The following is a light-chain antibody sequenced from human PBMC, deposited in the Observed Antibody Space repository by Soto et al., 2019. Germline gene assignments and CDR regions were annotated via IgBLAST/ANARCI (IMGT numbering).Light chain of an antibody. CDR1: SSNIGSNT. Sequence: QSVLTQPPSASGTHGPRVTIYCSGSSSNIGSNTVNWYQQLPGTAPKLLIYSNNQRPSGVPDRFSGSKSGTSASLAISGLQAEDEADYYCAAWDDSLNGLVFGGGTKLTVL. V-gene: IGLV1-44*01. CDR2: SNN. CDR3: AAWDDSLNGLV. J-gene: IGLJ2*01.